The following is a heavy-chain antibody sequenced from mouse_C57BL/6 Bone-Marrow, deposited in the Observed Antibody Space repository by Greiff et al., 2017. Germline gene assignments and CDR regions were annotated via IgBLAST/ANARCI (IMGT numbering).Heavy chain of an antibody. Sequence: QVQLKESGAELVRPGASVTLSCKASGYTFTDYEMHWVKQTPVHGLEWIGAIDPETGGTAYNQKFKGKAILTADKSSSTAYMELRSLTSEDSAVYYCTKGIGGYFDVGGTGTTVTVSS. V-gene: IGHV1-15*01. J-gene: IGHJ1*03. CDR1: GYTFTDYE. CDR2: IDPETGGT. CDR3: TKGIGGYFDV.